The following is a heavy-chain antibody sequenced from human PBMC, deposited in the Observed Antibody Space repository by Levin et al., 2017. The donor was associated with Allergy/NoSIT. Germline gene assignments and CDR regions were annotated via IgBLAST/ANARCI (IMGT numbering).Heavy chain of an antibody. CDR1: GFTFSNAW. CDR3: VYYYYGMDV. CDR2: IKSKTDGGTT. V-gene: IGHV3-15*01. Sequence: PGESLKISCAASGFTFSNAWMSWVRQAPGKGLEWVGRIKSKTDGGTTDYAAPVKGRFTISRDDSKNTLYLQMNSLKTEDTAVYYCVYYYYGMDVWGQGTTVTVSS. J-gene: IGHJ6*02.